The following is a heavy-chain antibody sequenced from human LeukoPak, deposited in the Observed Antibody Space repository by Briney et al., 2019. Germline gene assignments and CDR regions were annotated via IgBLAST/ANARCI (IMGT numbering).Heavy chain of an antibody. J-gene: IGHJ4*02. CDR2: ISGSGGST. V-gene: IGHV3-23*01. CDR3: AKDQNDYVWGSYHDY. D-gene: IGHD3-16*02. CDR1: GFTFSSYA. Sequence: GGSLRLSCAASGFTFSSYAMSWVRQAPGKGLEWVSAISGSGGSTYYADSVKGRSTISRDNSKNTLYLQMNSLRAEDTAVYYCAKDQNDYVWGSYHDYWGQGTLVTVSS.